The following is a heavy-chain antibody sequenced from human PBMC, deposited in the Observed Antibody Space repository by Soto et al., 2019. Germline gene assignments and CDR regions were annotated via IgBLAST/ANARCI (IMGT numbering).Heavy chain of an antibody. CDR2: IGTAGDT. Sequence: GGSLRLSCAASGFTFSSYDMHWVRQATGKGLEWVSAIGTAGDTYYPGSVKGRFTISRGNAKNSLYLQMNSLRAEDTAVYYCAREGSEYYYGSGSMSYYGMDVWGQGTTVTVSS. J-gene: IGHJ6*02. CDR1: GFTFSSYD. D-gene: IGHD3-10*01. V-gene: IGHV3-13*01. CDR3: AREGSEYYYGSGSMSYYGMDV.